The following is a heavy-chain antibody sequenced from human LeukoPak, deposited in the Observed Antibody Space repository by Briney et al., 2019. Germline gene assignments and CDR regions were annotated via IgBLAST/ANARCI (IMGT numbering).Heavy chain of an antibody. CDR3: AGHHPRNTVDF. CDR1: GGSISSYY. J-gene: IGHJ4*02. CDR2: ISDVGSI. V-gene: IGHV4-59*08. D-gene: IGHD2/OR15-2a*01. Sequence: SETLSLTCTVSGGSISSYYWSWIRQPPGKGLEWIAYISDVGSINYNPSLKSRVTISLDTSKNQFSPKLSSVTAADTAVYYCAGHHPRNTVDFWGQGTLVTVSS.